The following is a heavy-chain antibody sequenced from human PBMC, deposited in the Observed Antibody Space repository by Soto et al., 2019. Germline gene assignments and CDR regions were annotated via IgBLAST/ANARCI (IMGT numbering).Heavy chain of an antibody. CDR1: GGTFSSYA. V-gene: IGHV1-69*01. CDR2: IIPIFGTA. CDR3: AREWVGAARAYYYGMDV. Sequence: QVQLVQSGAEVKKPGSSVKVSCKASGGTFSSYAISWVRQAPGQGIEWMGGIIPIFGTANYAQKFQGRVTITADESTSTAYMELSSLRSEDTAVYYCAREWVGAARAYYYGMDVWGQGTTVTVSS. D-gene: IGHD6-6*01. J-gene: IGHJ6*02.